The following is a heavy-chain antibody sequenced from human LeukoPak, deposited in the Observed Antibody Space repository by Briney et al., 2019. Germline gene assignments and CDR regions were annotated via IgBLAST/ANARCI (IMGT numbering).Heavy chain of an antibody. V-gene: IGHV1-46*01. D-gene: IGHD5-18*01. CDR2: INPSGGST. CDR1: GYTFTSYY. J-gene: IGHJ4*02. Sequence: ASVKVSCKASGYTFTSYYMHWVRQAPGQGLEWMGIINPSGGSTSYAQKFQGRVTMTRDTSTGTVYMELSSLRSEDTAVYYCARMVQLWSPKKYYFDYWGQGTLVTVSS. CDR3: ARMVQLWSPKKYYFDY.